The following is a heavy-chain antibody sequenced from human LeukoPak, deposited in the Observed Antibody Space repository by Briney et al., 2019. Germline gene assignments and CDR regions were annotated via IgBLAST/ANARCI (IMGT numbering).Heavy chain of an antibody. CDR1: GFTFSTYY. J-gene: IGHJ3*02. V-gene: IGHV3-11*04. CDR2: ITSSGTTR. Sequence: PGGSLRLSCAASGFTFSTYYMSWIRQAPGKGLEWLSYITSSGTTRDYADSVKGRFTISRDNAKNSLYLQMNSLRAEDTAVYFCARYYDPPVGDAFDIWGQGTLVTVSS. CDR3: ARYYDPPVGDAFDI. D-gene: IGHD3-16*01.